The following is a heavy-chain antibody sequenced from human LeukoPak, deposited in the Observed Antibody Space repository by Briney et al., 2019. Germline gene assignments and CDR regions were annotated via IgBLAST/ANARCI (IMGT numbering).Heavy chain of an antibody. CDR1: GGSFSGYY. CDR2: IKHSGST. V-gene: IGHV4-34*01. CDR3: ARGSPLLPIHYYYYYGMDV. Sequence: SETLSLTCAVYGGSFSGYYWSWIRQPPGKGLEWIGEIKHSGSTNYNPSLKSRVTISVDTSKNQFSLKLSSVTAADTAVYYCARGSPLLPIHYYYYYGMDVWGQGTTVTVSS. D-gene: IGHD2-2*02. J-gene: IGHJ6*02.